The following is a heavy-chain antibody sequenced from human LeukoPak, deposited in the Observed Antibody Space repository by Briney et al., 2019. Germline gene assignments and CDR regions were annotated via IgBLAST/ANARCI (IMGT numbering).Heavy chain of an antibody. CDR3: TRAQGGAFDI. J-gene: IGHJ3*02. CDR2: IYYSGST. CDR1: GGSISSYY. D-gene: IGHD3-16*01. Sequence: PSETLSLTCTVSGGSISSYYWSWIRQPPGKGLEWIGYIYYSGSTNYNPSLKSRVTISVDTSKNQFSLKVNSVTAADTAVYYCTRAQGGAFDIWGQGTMVTVSS. V-gene: IGHV4-59*01.